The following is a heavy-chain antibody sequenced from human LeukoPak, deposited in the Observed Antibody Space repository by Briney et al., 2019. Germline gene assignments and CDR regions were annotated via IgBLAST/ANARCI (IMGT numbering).Heavy chain of an antibody. CDR3: AKRYFGNYYFDY. J-gene: IGHJ4*02. D-gene: IGHD3-9*01. Sequence: GGSLRLSCTASGFTFSSYGMHWVRQAPGKGLEWVAFIRYDGSNKYYADSVKGRFTISRDNSKNTLYQQMNSLRVEDAALYYCAKRYFGNYYFDYWGQGTLVTVSS. V-gene: IGHV3-30*02. CDR2: IRYDGSNK. CDR1: GFTFSSYG.